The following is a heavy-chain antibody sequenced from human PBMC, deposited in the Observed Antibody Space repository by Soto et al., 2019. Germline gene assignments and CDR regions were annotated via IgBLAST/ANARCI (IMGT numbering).Heavy chain of an antibody. CDR3: ARGRGQWLVLGPFYYLDY. V-gene: IGHV4-39*01. D-gene: IGHD6-19*01. CDR1: GGSISSSSYY. CDR2: IYYSGST. J-gene: IGHJ4*02. Sequence: QLQLQESGPGLVKPSETLSLTCTVSGGSISSSSYYWGWIRQPPGKGLEWIGSIYYSGSTYYNPSLKSRVTISVDTSKNQFSLKLSSVTAADTAVYYCARGRGQWLVLGPFYYLDYWGQGTLVTVSS.